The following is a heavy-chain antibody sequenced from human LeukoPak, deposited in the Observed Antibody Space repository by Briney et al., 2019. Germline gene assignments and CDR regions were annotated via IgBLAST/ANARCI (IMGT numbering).Heavy chain of an antibody. CDR1: GYTFTSYD. J-gene: IGHJ1*01. CDR2: MNPNSGNT. V-gene: IGHV1-8*03. Sequence: ASVKVSCKASGYTFTSYDINWVRQATGQGLEWMGWMNPNSGNTGYAQKFQGRVTITRNTSISTAYMELSSLRSEDTAVYYCATEVVVVPAAMRPFQHWGQGTLVTVSS. CDR3: ATEVVVVPAAMRPFQH. D-gene: IGHD2-2*01.